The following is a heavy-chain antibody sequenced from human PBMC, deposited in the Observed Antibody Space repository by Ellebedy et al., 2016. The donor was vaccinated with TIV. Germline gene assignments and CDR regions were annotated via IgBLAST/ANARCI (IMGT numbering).Heavy chain of an antibody. D-gene: IGHD2-15*01. Sequence: GESLKISCVASGFTFSNYNMTWVRQSPGKGLEWVSSIRSNGSDKYYAESVKGRFTISRDNAQNTLFLQMNSLRVEDTAVYYCARGWSTPDPWGQGTLVIVSS. CDR2: IRSNGSDK. CDR1: GFTFSNYN. V-gene: IGHV3-21*06. CDR3: ARGWSTPDP. J-gene: IGHJ5*02.